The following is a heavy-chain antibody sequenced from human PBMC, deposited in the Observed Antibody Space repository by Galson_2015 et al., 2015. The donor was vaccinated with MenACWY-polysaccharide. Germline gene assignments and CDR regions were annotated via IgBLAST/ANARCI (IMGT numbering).Heavy chain of an antibody. Sequence: SLRLSCAGSGFTFSGYGMNWVRQAPGKGLEWVAAISSSGGGTYYTHSVKDRFTISRVNSKNTLSLQMNSLRVEDTAVYYCVKGGSSMYFDSWGQGTLVTVSS. J-gene: IGHJ4*02. CDR2: ISSSGGGT. CDR3: VKGGSSMYFDS. CDR1: GFTFSGYG. V-gene: IGHV3-23*01. D-gene: IGHD6-13*01.